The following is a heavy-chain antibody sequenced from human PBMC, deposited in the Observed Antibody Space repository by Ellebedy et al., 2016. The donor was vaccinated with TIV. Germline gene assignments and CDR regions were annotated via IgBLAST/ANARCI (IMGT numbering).Heavy chain of an antibody. CDR2: ISDDGETT. CDR1: GITFRIYA. Sequence: PGGSLRLSCAVSGITFRIYAMSWVRQAPGKGLEWVSSISDDGETTHYADSVKGRFTISRDNSRNTLFLQMDSLRGADSAMYFCATRDQLLESWGQGTRVTASS. CDR3: ATRDQLLES. J-gene: IGHJ4*02. D-gene: IGHD2-2*01. V-gene: IGHV3-23*01.